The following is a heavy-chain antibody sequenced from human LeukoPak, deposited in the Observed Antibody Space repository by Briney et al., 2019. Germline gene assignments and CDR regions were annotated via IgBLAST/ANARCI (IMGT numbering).Heavy chain of an antibody. V-gene: IGHV1-58*02. J-gene: IGHJ5*02. Sequence: SVKVSCKASGFTFTSSAMQWVRQARGQRLEWIGWIVVGSGNTNYAQKFQERVTITRDMSTSTAYMELSSLRSEDTAVYYCAALVGAASTRYSYNWFDPWGQGTLVTVSS. CDR3: AALVGAASTRYSYNWFDP. CDR2: IVVGSGNT. D-gene: IGHD1-26*01. CDR1: GFTFTSSA.